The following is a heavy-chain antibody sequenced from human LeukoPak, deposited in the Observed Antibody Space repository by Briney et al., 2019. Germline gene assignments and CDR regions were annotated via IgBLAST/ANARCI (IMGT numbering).Heavy chain of an antibody. J-gene: IGHJ4*02. CDR3: ARGGYSFDY. CDR2: LHADGVEQ. Sequence: GGSLRLSCAASGFSLSGYWMTWVRQAPGKGLEWVARLHADGVEQNYVDSVTGRFTKSRDNAKNSLDLQMNSLRVEDTAVYYCARGGYSFDYLGQGTLVVVST. D-gene: IGHD5-18*01. V-gene: IGHV3-7*01. CDR1: GFSLSGYW.